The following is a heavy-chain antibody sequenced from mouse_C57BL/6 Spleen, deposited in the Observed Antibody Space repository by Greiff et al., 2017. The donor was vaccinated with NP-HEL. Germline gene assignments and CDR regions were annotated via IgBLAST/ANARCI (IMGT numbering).Heavy chain of an antibody. CDR3: TPYNGGDLYWYFDV. D-gene: IGHD3-3*01. Sequence: QVQLQQSGAELVRPGASVTLSCKASGYTFTDYEMHWVKQTPVHGLEWIGAIDPETGGTAYNQKFKGKAILTADKSSSTAYMELRSLTSEDSAVYYCTPYNGGDLYWYFDVWGTGTTVTVSS. J-gene: IGHJ1*03. CDR1: GYTFTDYE. CDR2: IDPETGGT. V-gene: IGHV1-15*01.